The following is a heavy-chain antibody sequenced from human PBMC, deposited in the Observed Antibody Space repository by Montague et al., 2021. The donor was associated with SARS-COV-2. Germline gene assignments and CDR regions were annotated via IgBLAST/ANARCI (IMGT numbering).Heavy chain of an antibody. CDR1: GGSISSYY. CDR3: ARRRERWSDAFDI. CDR2: IYYSRST. D-gene: IGHD2-15*01. V-gene: IGHV4-59*08. J-gene: IGHJ3*02. Sequence: SEILSLTCTVSGGSISSYYWSWIRQPPGKGLEWIGYIYYSRSTNXNPSLKSRVTISVDTSKNQFSLKVRSVTAADTAVYYCARRRERWSDAFDIWGQGTMVTVSS.